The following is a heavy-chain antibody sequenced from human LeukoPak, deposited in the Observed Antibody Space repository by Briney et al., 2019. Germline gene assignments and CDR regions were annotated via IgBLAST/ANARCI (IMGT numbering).Heavy chain of an antibody. Sequence: TSETLSLTCGVSGEPFSGYYWSWIRQTPGKGLELIGEINRSGNTDYNPSLKSRVTISVDTSKNQFSLKLSSVTAADTAVYYCARGGAAAGRGFDYWGQGTLVTVSS. CDR2: INRSGNT. V-gene: IGHV4-34*01. D-gene: IGHD6-13*01. J-gene: IGHJ4*02. CDR3: ARGGAAAGRGFDY. CDR1: GEPFSGYY.